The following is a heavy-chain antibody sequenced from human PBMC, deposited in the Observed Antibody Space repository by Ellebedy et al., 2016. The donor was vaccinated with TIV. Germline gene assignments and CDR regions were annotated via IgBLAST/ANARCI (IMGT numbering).Heavy chain of an antibody. V-gene: IGHV3-7*01. Sequence: PGGSLRLSCAASGFTFSIYWMSWVRQAPGKGLECVANIKQDGSEKSYVDSVKGRFTISRDNAKNSLYLQMNSLRAEDTAVHYCSRHTDYALDYWGQGTLVTVSS. CDR1: GFTFSIYW. J-gene: IGHJ4*02. D-gene: IGHD4-17*01. CDR2: IKQDGSEK. CDR3: SRHTDYALDY.